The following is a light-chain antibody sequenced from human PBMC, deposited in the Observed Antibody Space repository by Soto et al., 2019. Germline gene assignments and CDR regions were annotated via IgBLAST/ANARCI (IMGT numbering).Light chain of an antibody. V-gene: IGKV3-15*01. CDR1: DSVNSD. CDR3: QQYDIWPSLT. J-gene: IGKJ4*01. Sequence: EIVMTQSPATLSVSPGERATLSCRASDSVNSDLAWYQQKPGQAPRLLIYGASTRATGIPARFSDSGSGTEFTLTISSLQSEDFAVYYCQQYDIWPSLTFGGGTKVEI. CDR2: GAS.